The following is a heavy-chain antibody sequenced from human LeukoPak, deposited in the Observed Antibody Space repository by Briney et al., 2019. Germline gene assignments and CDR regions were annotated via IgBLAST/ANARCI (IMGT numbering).Heavy chain of an antibody. V-gene: IGHV3-33*01. J-gene: IGHJ4*02. CDR1: GFTFSRFG. D-gene: IGHD3-22*01. CDR3: ARDRWYDGSGYIAAFDY. Sequence: ARSLRLSCEASGFTFSRFGMHWVRQAPGKGLEWVAVIWYDGSNQDYADSVKGRFTISRDNSKNTLYLQVSSLRAEDTAVYYCARDRWYDGSGYIAAFDYWGQGTLVTVS. CDR2: IWYDGSNQ.